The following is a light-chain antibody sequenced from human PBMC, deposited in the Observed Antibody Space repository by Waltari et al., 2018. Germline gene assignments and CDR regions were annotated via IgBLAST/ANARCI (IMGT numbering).Light chain of an antibody. CDR1: SGHLGAYNS. CDR2: DVN. J-gene: IGLJ2*01. Sequence: QSALTQPPSASGSPGQSVTISCTGTSGHLGAYNSVHWYRQHQGKVPKLMIYDVNRRPAGVPDRFSGSKSGNTASLTVSGLQPEDEAVYYCNSFAGSDTVVFGGGTTLTVL. V-gene: IGLV2-8*01. CDR3: NSFAGSDTVV.